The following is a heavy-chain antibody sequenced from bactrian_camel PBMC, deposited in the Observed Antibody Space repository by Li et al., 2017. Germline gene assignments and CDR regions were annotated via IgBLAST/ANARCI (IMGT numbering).Heavy chain of an antibody. D-gene: IGHD2*01. Sequence: HVQLVESGGGSVQPGGSLRLSCETSEFTYKKYCMGWFHQPPGKDREGVAIIDNEGSKIYADSAKGRFTISRDNAKTTLFLQMEDLRPEDSGLYTCAVDPACTTITGRVSGMPVGDPSRADWGPGTQVTVS. J-gene: IGHJ4*01. CDR2: IDNEGSK. V-gene: IGHV3S9*01. CDR3: AVDPACTTITGRVSGMPVGDPSRAD. CDR1: EFTYKKYC.